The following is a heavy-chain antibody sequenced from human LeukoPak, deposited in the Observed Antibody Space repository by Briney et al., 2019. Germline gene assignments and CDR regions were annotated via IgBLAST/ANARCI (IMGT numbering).Heavy chain of an antibody. CDR1: GYTLTELS. D-gene: IGHD2-15*01. Sequence: ASVKVSCKVSGYTLTELSMHWVRQAPGKGLEWMGGFDPEDGETIYAQKFQGRVTMTEDTSTDTAYMELSSLRAEDTAVYYCAKDRCSNGIGYLYYYMDVWGKGTMVTISS. CDR3: AKDRCSNGIGYLYYYMDV. J-gene: IGHJ6*03. V-gene: IGHV1-24*01. CDR2: FDPEDGET.